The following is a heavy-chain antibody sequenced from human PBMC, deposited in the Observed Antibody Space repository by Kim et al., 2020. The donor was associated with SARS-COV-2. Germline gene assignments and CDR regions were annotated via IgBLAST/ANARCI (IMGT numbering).Heavy chain of an antibody. CDR2: ISAYNGNP. V-gene: IGHV1-18*01. J-gene: IGHJ3*02. CDR1: GYTFTSYG. CDR3: ARVRTLRYFDWLLTHDAFDI. D-gene: IGHD3-9*01. Sequence: ASVKVSCKASGYTFTSYGISWVRQAPGQGLEWMGWISAYNGNPNYAQKLQGRVTMTTDTSTSTAYMELRSLRSDDTAVYYCARVRTLRYFDWLLTHDAFDIWGQGTMVTVSS.